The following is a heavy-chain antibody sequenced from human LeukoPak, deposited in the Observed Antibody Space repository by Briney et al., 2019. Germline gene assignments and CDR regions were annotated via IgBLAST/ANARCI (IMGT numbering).Heavy chain of an antibody. J-gene: IGHJ6*03. CDR3: ARADHGSGYYYYMDV. Sequence: SVKVSCKASGGTFSSYAISWVGQAPGQGVEGMGGIIPIFVTANYAQKFQARLTITADESTSTAYMELSSLRSEDTAVYYCARADHGSGYYYYMDVWGKGTTVTVSS. CDR1: GGTFSSYA. CDR2: IIPIFVTA. D-gene: IGHD3-10*01. V-gene: IGHV1-69*13.